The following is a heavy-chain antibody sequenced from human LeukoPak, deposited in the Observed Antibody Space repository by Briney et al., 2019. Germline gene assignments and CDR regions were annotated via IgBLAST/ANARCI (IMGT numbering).Heavy chain of an antibody. CDR2: ISNNGGYT. CDR3: AKQLGYCSDGSCYFPY. V-gene: IGHV3-23*01. CDR1: GFTFSSSA. J-gene: IGHJ4*02. D-gene: IGHD2-15*01. Sequence: GGSLRLSCAASGFTFSSSAMSWVRQAPGKGLEWVSAISNNGGYTYYADSVQGRFTISRDNSKSTLCLQMNSLRAEDTAVYYCAKQLGYCSDGSCYFPYWGQGTLVTVS.